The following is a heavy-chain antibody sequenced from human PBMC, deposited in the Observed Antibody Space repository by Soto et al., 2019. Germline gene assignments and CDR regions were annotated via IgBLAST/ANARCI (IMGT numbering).Heavy chain of an antibody. CDR2: ISGSGCST. CDR1: GFTFSGYG. J-gene: IGHJ4*02. CDR3: AKDSRPRQYYFDY. V-gene: IGHV3-23*01. D-gene: IGHD4-4*01. Sequence: GGSLRLSCAASGFTFSGYGMHWVRQAPGKGLEWVAAISGSGCSTYYADSVMGRFTISRDNSKNTLYLQMNSLRAEDTAVYYCAKDSRPRQYYFDYWGQGTLVTVSS.